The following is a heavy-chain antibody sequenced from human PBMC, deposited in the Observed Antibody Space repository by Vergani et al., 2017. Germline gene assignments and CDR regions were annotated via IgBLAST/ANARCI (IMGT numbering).Heavy chain of an antibody. Sequence: QVQLQESGPGLVKPSETLSLTCTVSGGSISSYYWSWIRQPPGKGLEWIGYIYYSGSTYYNPSLKSRVTISVDTSKNQFSLKLSSVTAADTAVYYCARNDPTTVTIGYWGQGTLVTVSS. D-gene: IGHD4-11*01. J-gene: IGHJ4*02. CDR1: GGSISSYY. CDR3: ARNDPTTVTIGY. V-gene: IGHV4-59*06. CDR2: IYYSGST.